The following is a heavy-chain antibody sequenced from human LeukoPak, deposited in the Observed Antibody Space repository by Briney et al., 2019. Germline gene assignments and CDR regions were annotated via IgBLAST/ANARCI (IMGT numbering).Heavy chain of an antibody. V-gene: IGHV3-30-3*01. CDR1: GFTFSSYA. CDR3: TSDYSYVEY. CDR2: ISYAGSNK. J-gene: IGHJ4*02. D-gene: IGHD4-11*01. Sequence: GGSLRLSCAASGFTFSSYAMSWVRQAPGKGLEWVATISYAGSNKYYADSVKGRFTISRDNSKNTLLLQMNSLRAEDTAVYYCTSDYSYVEYWGQGALVTVFS.